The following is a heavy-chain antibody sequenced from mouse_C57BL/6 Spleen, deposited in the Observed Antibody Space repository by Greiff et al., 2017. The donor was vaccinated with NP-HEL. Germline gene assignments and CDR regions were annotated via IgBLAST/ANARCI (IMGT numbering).Heavy chain of an antibody. CDR3: TPDGYSLAY. CDR2: IDPEDGDT. Sequence: EVQLQQSGAELVRPGASVKLSCTASGFNIKDYYMHWVKQRPEQGLEWIGRIDPEDGDTEYAPKFQGKATMTADTSSNTTYLQLSSLTSEDTAVYYCTPDGYSLAYWGQGTLVTVSA. V-gene: IGHV14-1*01. CDR1: GFNIKDYY. J-gene: IGHJ3*01. D-gene: IGHD2-3*01.